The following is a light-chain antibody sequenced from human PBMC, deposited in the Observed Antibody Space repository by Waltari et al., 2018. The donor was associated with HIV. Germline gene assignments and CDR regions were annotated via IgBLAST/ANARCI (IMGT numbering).Light chain of an antibody. V-gene: IGLV1-40*01. CDR3: QSYDNSLSNVV. CDR2: DNR. Sequence: QSVLTQPPSVSGAPGQRVTISCTGSNSNIGAGYDAHWYQQLPGSAPKLLMFDNRKRPSVVPDRFSGSKSGTSASLVITGLQAADEAVYYCQSYDNSLSNVVFGGGTKLIVL. J-gene: IGLJ2*01. CDR1: NSNIGAGYD.